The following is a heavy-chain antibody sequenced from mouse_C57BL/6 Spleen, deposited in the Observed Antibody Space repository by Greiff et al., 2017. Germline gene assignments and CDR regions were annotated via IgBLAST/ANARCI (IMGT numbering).Heavy chain of an antibody. CDR1: GYTFTSYW. CDR2: IHPSDSDT. D-gene: IGHD2-4*01. Sequence: QVQLKQPGAELVKPGASVKVSCKASGYTFTSYWMHWVKQRPGQGLEWIGRIHPSDSDTNYNQKFKGKATLTVDKSSSTAYMQLSSLTSEDSAVYYCAIYDYDGPWFAYWGQGTLVTVSA. J-gene: IGHJ3*01. V-gene: IGHV1-74*01. CDR3: AIYDYDGPWFAY.